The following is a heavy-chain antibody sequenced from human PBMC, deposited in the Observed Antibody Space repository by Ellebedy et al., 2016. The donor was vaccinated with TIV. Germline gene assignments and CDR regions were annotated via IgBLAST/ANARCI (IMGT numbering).Heavy chain of an antibody. CDR3: ARQCTSTSCYNLGYGMDV. D-gene: IGHD2-2*02. J-gene: IGHJ6*02. Sequence: AASVKVSCKASGGTFSTYAISWVRQAPGQGLEWLGWISPYNGDTNYAQKVQDRVTMTTDTSTSTAYMELRSLRSDDTAVYYCARQCTSTSCYNLGYGMDVWGHGTTVTVSS. V-gene: IGHV1-18*01. CDR2: ISPYNGDT. CDR1: GGTFSTYA.